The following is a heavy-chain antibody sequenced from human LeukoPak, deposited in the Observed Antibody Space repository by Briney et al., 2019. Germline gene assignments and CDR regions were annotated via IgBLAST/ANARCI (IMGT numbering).Heavy chain of an antibody. CDR3: ARSYDSSGYYFRTVEY. Sequence: GRSLRLSCAASEFIFSSYGMHWVRQAPGKGLEWVAVIWYDGSNKQYADSVKGRFTISRDNSKNTLYLEMNSLRAEDTAVYYCARSYDSSGYYFRTVEYWGQGTLVTVSS. J-gene: IGHJ4*02. CDR1: EFIFSSYG. CDR2: IWYDGSNK. D-gene: IGHD3-22*01. V-gene: IGHV3-33*01.